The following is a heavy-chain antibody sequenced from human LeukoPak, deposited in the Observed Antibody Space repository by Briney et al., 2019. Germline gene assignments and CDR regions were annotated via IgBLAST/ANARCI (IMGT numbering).Heavy chain of an antibody. CDR1: GDSVSSNSAA. V-gene: IGHV6-1*01. CDR3: ARKGTVTTPLGY. CDR2: TYYRSKRTS. D-gene: IGHD1/OR15-1a*01. Sequence: SQTLSLTCAISGDSVSSNSAAWNWISPPPSSGLEWLGRTYYRSKRTSDYAVSEKSRITIKADTSNDQVSLEVNSVTPVVTAVYCCARKGTVTTPLGYWGREILVTVSS. J-gene: IGHJ4*02.